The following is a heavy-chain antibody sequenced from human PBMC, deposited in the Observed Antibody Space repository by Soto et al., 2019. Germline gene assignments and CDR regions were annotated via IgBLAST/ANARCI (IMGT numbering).Heavy chain of an antibody. Sequence: ASVKVSCKASGYTFTSYDINWVRQATGQGLEWVGWMNPNSGNTGYAQKCQGRVTMTRNTTISTANMELSSLRSADTAVSYSARVRGRTVTLDTWGQGTLVTVSS. J-gene: IGHJ5*02. CDR3: ARVRGRTVTLDT. CDR1: GYTFTSYD. CDR2: MNPNSGNT. V-gene: IGHV1-8*01. D-gene: IGHD4-17*01.